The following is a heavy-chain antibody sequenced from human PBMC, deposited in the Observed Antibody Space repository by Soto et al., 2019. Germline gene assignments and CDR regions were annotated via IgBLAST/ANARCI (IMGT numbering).Heavy chain of an antibody. CDR2: IYHTGIA. CDR3: VSKLGPYYYGLDV. J-gene: IGHJ6*02. V-gene: IGHV4-4*02. CDR1: GDSITNNHW. Sequence: PSETLSLTCTVYGDSITNNHWWSWVRQPPGKGAELIGEIYHTGIANYNPSLESRVAFSVDKSKNQFSLSLTSVTAADTAVYYCVSKLGPYYYGLDVWGQGTTVTVSS. D-gene: IGHD3-16*01.